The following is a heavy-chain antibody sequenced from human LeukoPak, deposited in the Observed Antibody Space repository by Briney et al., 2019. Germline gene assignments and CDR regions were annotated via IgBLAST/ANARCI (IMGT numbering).Heavy chain of an antibody. Sequence: GESLKISCAASGFTFSSYSMKWVRQAPGKGLEWVSSISSSSSYIYYADSVKGRFTISRDNAKNSLYLQMNSLRAEDTAVYYCARDSSGGSNDAFDIWGQGTMVTVSS. D-gene: IGHD2-15*01. V-gene: IGHV3-21*01. CDR2: ISSSSSYI. J-gene: IGHJ3*02. CDR3: ARDSSGGSNDAFDI. CDR1: GFTFSSYS.